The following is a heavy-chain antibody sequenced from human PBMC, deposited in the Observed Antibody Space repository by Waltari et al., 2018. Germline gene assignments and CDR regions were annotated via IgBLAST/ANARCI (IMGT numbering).Heavy chain of an antibody. D-gene: IGHD5-12*01. CDR2: IFSDGTT. CDR3: ARSPYDVYFDN. CDR1: GFRFRTNY. V-gene: IGHV3-53*01. Sequence: EVQLVESGGGLVQPGESMGLYCSAYGFRFRTNYLSWVRQPPGKGLQWVSFIFSDGTTLYADSVKGRFTISRDNSKNAFYLQMNGLRADDTAIYYCARSPYDVYFDNWGQGTLVTVSS. J-gene: IGHJ4*02.